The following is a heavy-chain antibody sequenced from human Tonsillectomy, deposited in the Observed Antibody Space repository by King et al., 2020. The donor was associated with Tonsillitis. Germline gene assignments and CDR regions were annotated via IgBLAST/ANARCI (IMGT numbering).Heavy chain of an antibody. J-gene: IGHJ4*02. D-gene: IGHD3-10*01. V-gene: IGHV3-30*02. CDR1: GFTFSSYA. Sequence: HVQLVQSGGGVVQPGGSLRLSCGASGFTFSSYAMHWVRQAPGKGLEWVAFISYDGNIKYYVDSVKGRFTISRDNSKNTLYVQMKSLKPEDTAVFYCAKEDYNGCPFESWGQGTPVTVSS. CDR3: AKEDYNGCPFES. CDR2: ISYDGNIK.